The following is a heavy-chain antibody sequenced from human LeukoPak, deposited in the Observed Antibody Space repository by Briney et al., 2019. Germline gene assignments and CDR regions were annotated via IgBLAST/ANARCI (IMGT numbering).Heavy chain of an antibody. Sequence: GGSLRLSCAASGFTVSDNYMSWVRQAPGEGLEWVSVIYSGGFTYYADSVKGRFTISRDNSKNTLYLQMNSLRAEDTAVYYCAKTGNPPTGDYWGQGTLVSVSS. CDR1: GFTVSDNY. V-gene: IGHV3-53*01. J-gene: IGHJ4*02. CDR3: AKTGNPPTGDY. CDR2: IYSGGFT. D-gene: IGHD1-1*01.